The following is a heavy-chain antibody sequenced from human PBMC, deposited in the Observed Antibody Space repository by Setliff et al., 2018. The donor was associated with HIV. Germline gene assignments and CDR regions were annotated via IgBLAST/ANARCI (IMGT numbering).Heavy chain of an antibody. CDR3: AREYAMAARY. CDR2: INENGNEK. CDR1: GFTFGSFC. V-gene: IGHV3-7*03. J-gene: IGHJ4*02. D-gene: IGHD2-15*01. Sequence: GGSLRLSCAASGFTFGSFCLSWVRQVPGKGLEWVANINENGNEKYYVDSVKGRFTISRDNAKNSRYLQMNSLRVEDTAVYYCAREYAMAARYWGRGTLVTVSS.